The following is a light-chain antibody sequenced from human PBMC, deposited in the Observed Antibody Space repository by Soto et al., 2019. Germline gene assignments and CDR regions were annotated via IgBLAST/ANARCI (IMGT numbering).Light chain of an antibody. CDR1: QDIRGA. Sequence: IQLTQSPASLSASVGERVTITCRASQDIRGALAWYQQSPGEAPQLLIYDASTLESGVPSRFSGSSSGTHFTLTISSLQPEDFATYYCQQFLSYPVTFGQGTRLEI. V-gene: IGKV1-13*02. CDR3: QQFLSYPVT. CDR2: DAS. J-gene: IGKJ5*01.